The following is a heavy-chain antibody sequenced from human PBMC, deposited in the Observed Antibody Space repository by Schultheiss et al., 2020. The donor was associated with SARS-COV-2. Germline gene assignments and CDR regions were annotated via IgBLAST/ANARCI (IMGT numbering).Heavy chain of an antibody. CDR1: GGSVSSGSYY. D-gene: IGHD1-26*01. CDR3: ARLLGAHYYFDY. J-gene: IGHJ4*02. V-gene: IGHV4-61*01. CDR2: INHSGST. Sequence: SQTLSLTCTVSGGSVSSGSYYWSWIRQPPGEGLEWIGEINHSGSTNYNPSLKSRVTISVDTSKNQFSLKLSSVTAADTAVYYCARLLGAHYYFDYWGRGTLVTVSS.